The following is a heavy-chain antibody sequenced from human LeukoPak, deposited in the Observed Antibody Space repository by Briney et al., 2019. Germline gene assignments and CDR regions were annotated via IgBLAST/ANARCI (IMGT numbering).Heavy chain of an antibody. CDR1: GGSISSGGYY. J-gene: IGHJ4*02. Sequence: SETLSLTCTVSGGSISSGGYYWSWIRQHSGKGLEWIGYIYYSGSTYYNPSLKSRVTISVDTSKNQFSLKLSSVTAADTAVYYCASSIVGATLFDYWGQGTLVTVSP. CDR3: ASSIVGATLFDY. D-gene: IGHD1-26*01. CDR2: IYYSGST. V-gene: IGHV4-31*03.